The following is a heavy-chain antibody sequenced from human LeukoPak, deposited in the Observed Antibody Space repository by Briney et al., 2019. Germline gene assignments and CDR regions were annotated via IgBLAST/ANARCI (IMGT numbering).Heavy chain of an antibody. CDR2: VSTVSGGA. V-gene: IGHV1-2*06. Sequence: ASVKVSCKASGGTFSSYAISWVRQAPGQGLEWMGRVSTVSGGAAYAQKFRGRVTMTRDTSITTAYMELSSLRSDDSAMYYCARLSRGAVAGAPAGRNFDYWGQGTLVTVSS. J-gene: IGHJ4*02. CDR1: GGTFSSYA. CDR3: ARLSRGAVAGAPAGRNFDY. D-gene: IGHD6-13*01.